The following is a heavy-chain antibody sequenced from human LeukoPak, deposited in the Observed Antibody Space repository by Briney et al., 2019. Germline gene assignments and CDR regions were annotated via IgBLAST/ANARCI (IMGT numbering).Heavy chain of an antibody. CDR1: GYTFSSYD. D-gene: IGHD2-2*01. CDR3: ARVHYQEPNNWFGP. Sequence: ASVKVSCEASGYTFSSYDINWVRQATGQGLEWMGWMNPNSGNTGFAQRFKGRLTMTRDTSIGTAYMELSSLKPEDTAVYYCARVHYQEPNNWFGPWGQGTQVTVSS. V-gene: IGHV1-8*02. J-gene: IGHJ5*02. CDR2: MNPNSGNT.